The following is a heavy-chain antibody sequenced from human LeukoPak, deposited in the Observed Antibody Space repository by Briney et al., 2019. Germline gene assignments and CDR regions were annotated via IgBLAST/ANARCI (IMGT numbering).Heavy chain of an antibody. J-gene: IGHJ4*02. CDR2: IYYSGST. CDR3: ARDLFRHIVDPLDY. D-gene: IGHD2-21*01. Sequence: SETLSLTCTVSGGSISSSSYYWGWIRQPPGKGLEWIGSIYYSGSTYYNPSLKSRVTISVDTSKNQFSLKLSSVTAADTAVYYCARDLFRHIVDPLDYWGQGTPVTVSS. CDR1: GGSISSSSYY. V-gene: IGHV4-39*02.